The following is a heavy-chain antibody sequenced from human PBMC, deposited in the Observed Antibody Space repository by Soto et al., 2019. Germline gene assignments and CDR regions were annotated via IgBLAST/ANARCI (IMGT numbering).Heavy chain of an antibody. J-gene: IGHJ4*02. CDR3: ARRPTSSQGKFVTYFFDF. V-gene: IGHV1-18*01. D-gene: IGHD4-4*01. CDR1: GYTFISYG. Sequence: ASVKVSCKASGYTFISYGIAWVRQAPGQGLEWMAWISPNSGNTNYAQKFQGRVTVTTETPTNTAYMELRSLRSDDTAVYYCARRPTSSQGKFVTYFFDFWGQGTLVTVSS. CDR2: ISPNSGNT.